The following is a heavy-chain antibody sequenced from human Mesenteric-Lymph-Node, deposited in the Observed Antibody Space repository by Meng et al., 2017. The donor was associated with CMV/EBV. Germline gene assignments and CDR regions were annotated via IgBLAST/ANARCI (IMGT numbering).Heavy chain of an antibody. Sequence: GGSLRLSCAASGFTFSSYGMHWVRQAPGKGLEWVAVIWYDGSNKYYADSVKGRFTISRDNSKNTLYLQMNSLRAEDTAVYYCAKTNYCSGGSCYSKDYYYGMDVWGQGTTVTVSS. CDR3: AKTNYCSGGSCYSKDYYYGMDV. D-gene: IGHD2-15*01. CDR1: GFTFSSYG. J-gene: IGHJ6*02. CDR2: IWYDGSNK. V-gene: IGHV3-33*06.